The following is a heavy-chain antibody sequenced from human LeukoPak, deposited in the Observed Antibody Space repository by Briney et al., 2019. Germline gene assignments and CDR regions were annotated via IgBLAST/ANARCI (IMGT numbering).Heavy chain of an antibody. J-gene: IGHJ4*02. CDR1: GFTFSSYA. V-gene: IGHV3-30-3*01. D-gene: IGHD2-15*01. Sequence: GGSLRLSCAASGFTFSSYAMHWVRQAPGKGLEWVSVISYDGSNKYYADSVKGRFTISRDNSKNTLYLQMNSLRAEDTAVYYCARVDMRHWGQGTLVTVSS. CDR2: ISYDGSNK. CDR3: ARVDMRH.